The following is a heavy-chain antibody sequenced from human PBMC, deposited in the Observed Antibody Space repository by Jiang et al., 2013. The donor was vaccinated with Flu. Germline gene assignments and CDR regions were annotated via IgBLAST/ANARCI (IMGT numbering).Heavy chain of an antibody. V-gene: IGHV3-30*18. J-gene: IGHJ4*02. D-gene: IGHD3-22*01. CDR2: ISYDGSNK. CDR3: AKGSGRITMIHVDY. CDR1: GFTFSSYD. Sequence: QLLESGGGVVQPGRSLRLSCAPSGFTFSSYDMHWVRQAPGKGLEWVAVISYDGSNKYYADSVKGRFTISRDNSKNTLYPQMNSLRAEDTAVYYCAKGSGRITMIHVDYWGQGTLVTVSS.